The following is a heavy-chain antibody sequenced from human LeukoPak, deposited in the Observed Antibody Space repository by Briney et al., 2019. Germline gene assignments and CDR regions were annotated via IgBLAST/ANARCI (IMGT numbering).Heavy chain of an antibody. D-gene: IGHD3-3*01. CDR2: ISGSGGST. CDR3: AKGVKIFGVVITLDY. Sequence: GGSLRLSCAASGFTFSSYAMSWVRQAPGKGLEWVSAISGSGGSTYYADSVKGRLTIFRDNSKNTLYLQMNSLRAEDTAVYYCAKGVKIFGVVITLDYWGQGTLVTVSS. J-gene: IGHJ4*02. V-gene: IGHV3-23*01. CDR1: GFTFSSYA.